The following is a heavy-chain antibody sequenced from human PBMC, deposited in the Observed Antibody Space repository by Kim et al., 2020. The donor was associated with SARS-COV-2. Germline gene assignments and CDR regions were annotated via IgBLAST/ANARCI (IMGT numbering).Heavy chain of an antibody. CDR1: GGSFSGYY. Sequence: SETLSLTCAVYGGSFSGYYWSWIRQPPGKGLEWIGEINHSGSTNYNPSLKSRVTISVDTSKNQFSLKLSSVTAADTAVYYCARSDRGGLGPTSWGQGTLVTVSS. V-gene: IGHV4-34*01. D-gene: IGHD1-26*01. CDR3: ARSDRGGLGPTS. CDR2: INHSGST. J-gene: IGHJ4*02.